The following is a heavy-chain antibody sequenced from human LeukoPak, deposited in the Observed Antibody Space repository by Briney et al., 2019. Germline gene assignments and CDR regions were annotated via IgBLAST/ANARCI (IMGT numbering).Heavy chain of an antibody. V-gene: IGHV4-39*01. D-gene: IGHD2-2*02. CDR1: GDSTTRSRYS. Sequence: PSETLSLTCNVSGDSTTRSRYSWDWIRQPPGMRLEWIGGISYSGSAYYNPSLKSRVTISVDTSNNQFSLKVNSVTAADTAVYFCARTFCDSTSRYRDFQNWGQGTLIIVSS. CDR2: ISYSGSA. CDR3: ARTFCDSTSRYRDFQN. J-gene: IGHJ1*01.